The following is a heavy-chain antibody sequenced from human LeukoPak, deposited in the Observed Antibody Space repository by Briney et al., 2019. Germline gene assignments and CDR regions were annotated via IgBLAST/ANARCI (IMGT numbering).Heavy chain of an antibody. D-gene: IGHD1-7*01. CDR1: GGSISSSSYY. CDR2: IYYSGST. V-gene: IGHV4-39*07. Sequence: SETLSLTCTVSGGSISSSSYYWGWIRQPPGKGLEWIGSIYYSGSTYYNPPLKSRATISVDTSKNQFSLKLSSVTAADTAVYYCARAASYWNYDNYWYFDLWGRGTLVTVSS. CDR3: ARAASYWNYDNYWYFDL. J-gene: IGHJ2*01.